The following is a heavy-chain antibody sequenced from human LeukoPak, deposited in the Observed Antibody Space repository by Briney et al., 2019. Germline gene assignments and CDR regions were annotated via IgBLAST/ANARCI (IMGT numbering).Heavy chain of an antibody. CDR2: INWNGGST. CDR3: ARNTRSTEYYYGSGSYYSYYFDY. J-gene: IGHJ4*02. D-gene: IGHD3-10*01. V-gene: IGHV3-20*04. CDR1: RFTFDDYG. Sequence: GSLRLSCAASRFTFDDYGMSWGRQAPGKVLEWVCGINWNGGSTGYADSVKGRFTISRDNAKNSLYLQMNSLRAEDTALYYCARNTRSTEYYYGSGSYYSYYFDYWGQGTLVTVSS.